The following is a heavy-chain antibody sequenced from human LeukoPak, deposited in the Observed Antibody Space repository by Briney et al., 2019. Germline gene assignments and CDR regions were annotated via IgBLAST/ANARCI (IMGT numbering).Heavy chain of an antibody. CDR2: IYTSGST. J-gene: IGHJ4*02. D-gene: IGHD6-13*01. Sequence: SETLSLTCTVSGGSISSYYWSWIRQPPEKGLEWIGYIYTSGSTNYNPSLKSRVTISVDTSKNQFSLKLSSVTAADTAVYYCAKHRGIRFYFDYWGQGTLVTVSS. CDR1: GGSISSYY. CDR3: AKHRGIRFYFDY. V-gene: IGHV4-4*09.